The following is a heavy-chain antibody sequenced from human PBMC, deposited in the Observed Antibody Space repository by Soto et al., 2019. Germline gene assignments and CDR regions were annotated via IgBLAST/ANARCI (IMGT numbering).Heavy chain of an antibody. CDR3: TRGGPDAFCGGGSCYFDY. V-gene: IGHV3-9*01. Sequence: EVQLVESGGGLVQPGRSLRLSCAASGFTFDDFAMHWVRRVPGKGLEWVSSITWNSNVIGYADSVKGRCTISRDNAKNSLYLQMNSLRPEDTAFYYCTRGGPDAFCGGGSCYFDYWGQGTLVTVSS. CDR2: ITWNSNVI. J-gene: IGHJ4*02. CDR1: GFTFDDFA. D-gene: IGHD2-15*01.